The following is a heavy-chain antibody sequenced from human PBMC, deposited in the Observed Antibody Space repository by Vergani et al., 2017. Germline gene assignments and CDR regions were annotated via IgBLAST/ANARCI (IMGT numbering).Heavy chain of an antibody. CDR1: GGPISSSSYY. CDR3: AIDNRVAVAGEYFDY. D-gene: IGHD6-19*01. J-gene: IGHJ4*02. CDR2: IYYSGST. Sequence: QLQLQESGPGLVKPSETLSLTCPVSGGPISSSSYYWGWIRQPPGKGLEWIGSIYYSGSTYYNPSPKSRIPISVDQSKKQFSLQLSSVTAADTAVYYCAIDNRVAVAGEYFDYWGQGTLVTVSS. V-gene: IGHV4-39*07.